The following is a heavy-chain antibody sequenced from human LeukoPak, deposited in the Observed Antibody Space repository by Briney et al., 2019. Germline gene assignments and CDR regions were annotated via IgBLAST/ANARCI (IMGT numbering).Heavy chain of an antibody. Sequence: PGGSLRLCCAASGFTFSSYWMSWVRQAPGKGLEWVANIKQDGSEKYYVDSVKGRFTISRDNAKNSLYLQMNSLRAEDTAVYYCARSNPRSDFWSGYYPYYYYYGMDVWGQGTTVTVSS. CDR3: ARSNPRSDFWSGYYPYYYYYGMDV. CDR1: GFTFSSYW. CDR2: IKQDGSEK. D-gene: IGHD3-3*01. V-gene: IGHV3-7*01. J-gene: IGHJ6*02.